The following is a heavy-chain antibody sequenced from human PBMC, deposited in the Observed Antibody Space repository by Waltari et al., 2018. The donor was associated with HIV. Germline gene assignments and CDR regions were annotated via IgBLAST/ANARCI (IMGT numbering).Heavy chain of an antibody. CDR2: VYWDDDK. Sequence: QITLKESGPPLVKPTQTLTLTCTFSGFSLNTHGMGVSWIRQPPGKALEWLALVYWDDDKQYSPSLKNRLTITKDTSKSQVFLTLTNVDPVDTATYYCAHSPLKEYYDRGPFASWGQGTLVTVSS. CDR3: AHSPLKEYYDRGPFAS. V-gene: IGHV2-5*02. J-gene: IGHJ4*02. D-gene: IGHD3-22*01. CDR1: GFSLNTHGMG.